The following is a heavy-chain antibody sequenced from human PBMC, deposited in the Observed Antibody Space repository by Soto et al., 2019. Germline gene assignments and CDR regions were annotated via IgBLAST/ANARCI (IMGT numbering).Heavy chain of an antibody. CDR1: GFTFSSYA. V-gene: IGHV3-23*01. CDR2: FSGSGGST. CDR3: AKDGNYYDSSGYLNWFDP. D-gene: IGHD3-22*01. Sequence: GGSLRLSCAASGFTFSSYAMSWVRQAPGKGLEWVSAFSGSGGSTYYADSVKGRFTISRDNSKNTLYLQMNSLRAEDTAVYYCAKDGNYYDSSGYLNWFDPWGQGTLVTVSS. J-gene: IGHJ5*02.